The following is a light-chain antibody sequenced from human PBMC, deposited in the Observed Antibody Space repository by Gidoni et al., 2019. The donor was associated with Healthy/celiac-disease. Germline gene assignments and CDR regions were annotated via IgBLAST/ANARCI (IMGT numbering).Light chain of an antibody. Sequence: QSVLTQPPPASGPPGQRVTISCSGSSSNIGSNPLNWYQQLPGTAPKLLIYSNNQRPPGVPDRFSGSKSGTSASLAISGLQSEDEADYYCAAWDDSLNGYVFGTGTKVTVL. CDR1: SSNIGSNP. J-gene: IGLJ1*01. CDR2: SNN. V-gene: IGLV1-44*01. CDR3: AAWDDSLNGYV.